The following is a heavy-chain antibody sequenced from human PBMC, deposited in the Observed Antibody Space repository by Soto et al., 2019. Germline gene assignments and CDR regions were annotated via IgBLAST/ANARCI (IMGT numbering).Heavy chain of an antibody. CDR2: ISGSGGST. CDR3: SKDLALLWFGGFDY. D-gene: IGHD3-10*01. Sequence: EVQLLESGGGLVQPGGSLRLSCAASGFTFSSYAMSWVRQAPGKGLEWVSAISGSGGSTYYADSVKGRFTISRDNSKNTLYLQMNSLRAEDTGVDYCSKDLALLWFGGFDYWGQGTLVTVSS. V-gene: IGHV3-23*01. CDR1: GFTFSSYA. J-gene: IGHJ4*02.